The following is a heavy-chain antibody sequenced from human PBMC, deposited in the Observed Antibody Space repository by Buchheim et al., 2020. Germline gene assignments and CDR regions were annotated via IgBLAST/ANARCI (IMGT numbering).Heavy chain of an antibody. CDR3: ARGQDEVAVAGIYWYFDL. D-gene: IGHD6-19*01. Sequence: QVQLQESGPGLVKPSQTLSLTCTVSGGSISSGDYYWSWIRQPPGKGLEWIGYIYYSGSTYYNPSLKSRVTLSVDTSKNQFSLKLSSVTAADTAVYYCARGQDEVAVAGIYWYFDLWGRGTL. CDR2: IYYSGST. V-gene: IGHV4-30-4*01. CDR1: GGSISSGDYY. J-gene: IGHJ2*01.